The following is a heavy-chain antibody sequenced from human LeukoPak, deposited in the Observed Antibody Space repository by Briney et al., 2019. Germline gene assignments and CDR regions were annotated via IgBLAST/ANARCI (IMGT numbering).Heavy chain of an antibody. D-gene: IGHD1-26*01. CDR1: GFTFSSSW. Sequence: GRSLRLSCAASGFTFSSSWMTWVRQAPGKGLEWVAHIKEDGSDKYYVDSVTGRFSISRDNTKNSLYLQMSSLRAEDTAVYYCATWSNAWEFDYWGQGTLVSVSS. J-gene: IGHJ4*02. CDR2: IKEDGSDK. CDR3: ATWSNAWEFDY. V-gene: IGHV3-7*05.